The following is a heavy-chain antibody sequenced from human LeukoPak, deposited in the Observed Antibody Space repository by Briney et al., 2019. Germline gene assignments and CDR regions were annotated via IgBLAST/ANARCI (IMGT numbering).Heavy chain of an antibody. CDR1: GYTFTSYG. CDR2: ISAYNGNT. V-gene: IGHV1-18*01. CDR3: ARATMIVVVISLDNYGMDV. Sequence: ASVKVSCKASGYTFTSYGISWVRQAPGQGLEWMGWISAYNGNTNYAQKLQGRVTMTTDTSTSTAYMELRSLRSDDTAVYYCARATMIVVVISLDNYGMDVWGQGTTVTVSS. D-gene: IGHD3-22*01. J-gene: IGHJ6*02.